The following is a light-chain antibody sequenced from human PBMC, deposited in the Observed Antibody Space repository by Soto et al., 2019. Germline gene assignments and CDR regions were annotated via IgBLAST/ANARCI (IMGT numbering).Light chain of an antibody. V-gene: IGKV3-11*01. CDR2: DAS. J-gene: IGKJ5*01. Sequence: EIVLTQSPGTLSVSPGERATLSCRASQSVKSYLAWYQQKPGQAPRLLIYDASNRATGTPARFSGSGSGTDFTLTISSLEPEDFAVYFCQQRFSWPVTFGQGTRLEIK. CDR3: QQRFSWPVT. CDR1: QSVKSY.